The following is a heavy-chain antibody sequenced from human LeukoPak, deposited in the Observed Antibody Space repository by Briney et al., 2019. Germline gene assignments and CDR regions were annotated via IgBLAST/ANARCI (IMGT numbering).Heavy chain of an antibody. J-gene: IGHJ4*02. CDR2: TDPIGGST. Sequence: ASVKVSCKASGYTFTNYYIHWVRQAPGQGLEWMGITDPIGGSTNYAQKFQGRVTMTRDTSTSTVYMELSSLRSEDTAVYYCARRGIAAAGLDYWGQGTLVTVSS. CDR3: ARRGIAAAGLDY. CDR1: GYTFTNYY. D-gene: IGHD6-13*01. V-gene: IGHV1-46*01.